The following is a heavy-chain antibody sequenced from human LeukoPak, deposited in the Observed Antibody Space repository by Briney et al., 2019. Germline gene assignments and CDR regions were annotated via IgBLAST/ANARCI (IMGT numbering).Heavy chain of an antibody. CDR3: ARDLRGSSVRYYYYMDV. CDR2: INPNSGGT. J-gene: IGHJ6*03. CDR1: GYTFTGYY. D-gene: IGHD6-6*01. Sequence: GASVKVSCKASGYTFTGYYMHWVRQAPRQGLEWMGWINPNSGGTNYAQKFQGRVTMTRDTSISTAYVELSRLRSDDTAVYYCARDLRGSSVRYYYYMDVWGKGTTVTVSS. V-gene: IGHV1-2*02.